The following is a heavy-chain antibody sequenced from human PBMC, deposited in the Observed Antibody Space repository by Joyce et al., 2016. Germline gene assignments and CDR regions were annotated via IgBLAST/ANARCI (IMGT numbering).Heavy chain of an antibody. Sequence: EVHLVESGGGLVQPGGSLRLSCAASGIIFSSKEMNWVRQAPGKGLEWISSINSDDSRIHYADSVRGRCTISRDNARNSLYLEMNYLRVEDTAIYYCTTPSCANWGQGSLVTVSS. CDR3: TTPSCAN. D-gene: IGHD2-2*01. CDR2: INSDDSRI. J-gene: IGHJ4*02. V-gene: IGHV3-48*03. CDR1: GIIFSSKE.